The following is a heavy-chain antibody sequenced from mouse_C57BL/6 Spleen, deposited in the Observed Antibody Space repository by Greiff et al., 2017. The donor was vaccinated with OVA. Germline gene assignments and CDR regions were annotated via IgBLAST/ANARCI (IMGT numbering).Heavy chain of an antibody. CDR3: ARDPGYYGGFDV. CDR1: GFTFSDYY. Sequence: DVKLVESEGGLVQPGSSMKLSCTASGFTFSDYYMAWVRQVPEKGLEWVANINYDGSSTYYLDSLKSRFIISRDNAKNILYLQMSSLKSEDTATYYCARDPGYYGGFDVWGTGTTVTVSS. V-gene: IGHV5-16*01. J-gene: IGHJ1*03. D-gene: IGHD1-1*01. CDR2: INYDGSST.